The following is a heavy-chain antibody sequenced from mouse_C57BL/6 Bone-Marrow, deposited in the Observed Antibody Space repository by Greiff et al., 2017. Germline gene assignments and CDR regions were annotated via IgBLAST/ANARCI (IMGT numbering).Heavy chain of an antibody. D-gene: IGHD1-1*01. CDR2: IYPGGGYT. CDR3: ARIYYGSSYDY. J-gene: IGHJ2*01. CDR1: GYTFTNYW. V-gene: IGHV1-63*01. Sequence: VQLQQSGAELVRPGTSVKMSCKASGYTFTNYWIGWAKQRPGHGLEWIGDIYPGGGYTNYNEKFKGQATLTADKSSSTAYMQFSSLTSEDSAIYDCARIYYGSSYDYLGQGTTLTVSS.